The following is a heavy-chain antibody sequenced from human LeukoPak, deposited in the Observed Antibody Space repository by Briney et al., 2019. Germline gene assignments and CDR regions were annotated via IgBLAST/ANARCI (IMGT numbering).Heavy chain of an antibody. CDR1: GFTVSSNS. J-gene: IGHJ6*02. V-gene: IGHV3-66*01. CDR2: IYSGGTT. D-gene: IGHD5-12*01. CDR3: ARDLYVDIVAPSGMDV. Sequence: PGGSLRLSCAASGFTVSSNSMSWVRQAPGKGLEWVSVIYSGGTTYYADSVKGRFTISKDNSKNTLYLQMNSLRAEDTAMYYCARDLYVDIVAPSGMDVWGQGTTVTVSS.